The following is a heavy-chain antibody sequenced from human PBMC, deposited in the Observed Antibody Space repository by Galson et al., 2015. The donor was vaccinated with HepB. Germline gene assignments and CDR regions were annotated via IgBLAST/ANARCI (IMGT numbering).Heavy chain of an antibody. V-gene: IGHV3-30*04. Sequence: SLRLSCAASGFTFSSYAMHWVRQAPGKGLEWVSVISYDGSNKYYADSVKGRFTISRDNDKNTLYLQINRLRAEDTAVYYCARDTSRSFDYWGQGTLVTVSS. CDR3: ARDTSRSFDY. J-gene: IGHJ4*02. CDR2: ISYDGSNK. CDR1: GFTFSSYA.